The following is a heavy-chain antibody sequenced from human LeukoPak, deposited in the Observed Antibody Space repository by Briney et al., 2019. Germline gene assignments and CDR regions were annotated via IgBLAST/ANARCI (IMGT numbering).Heavy chain of an antibody. D-gene: IGHD4-17*01. Sequence: ASVKVSCKASGYTFTSYGISWVRQAPGQGLEWMGCISAYNGNTNYAQKLQGRITMTTDTSTSTAYMELRSLRSDDTAVYYCATINLRGDPTRDYWGQGTLVSVSS. V-gene: IGHV1-18*01. CDR1: GYTFTSYG. CDR2: ISAYNGNT. J-gene: IGHJ4*02. CDR3: ATINLRGDPTRDY.